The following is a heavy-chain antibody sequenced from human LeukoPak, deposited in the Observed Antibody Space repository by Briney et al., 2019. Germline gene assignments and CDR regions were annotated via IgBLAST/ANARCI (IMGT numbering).Heavy chain of an antibody. J-gene: IGHJ6*03. Sequence: ASVKVSCKASGYTFTGYYMHWVRQAPGQGLEWMGWINPDSGGTNYAQKLQGRVTMTTDTSTSTAYMELRSLRSDDTAMYYCARVPIPEVLWFGEEQGGYYYYYMDVWGKGTTVTISS. V-gene: IGHV1-2*02. CDR1: GYTFTGYY. CDR3: ARVPIPEVLWFGEEQGGYYYYYMDV. D-gene: IGHD3-10*01. CDR2: INPDSGGT.